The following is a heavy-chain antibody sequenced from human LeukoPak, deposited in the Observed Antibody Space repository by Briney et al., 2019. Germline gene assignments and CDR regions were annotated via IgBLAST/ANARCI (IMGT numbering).Heavy chain of an antibody. CDR1: GFTFSSYS. Sequence: PGGSLRLSCAASGFTFSSYSMNWVRQAPGKGLEWVSSISSSSSYIYYADSVKGRFTISRGNAKNSLYLQMNSLRAEDTAVYYCARASKLCISSWYFYYYYMDVWGKGTTVTVSS. CDR2: ISSSSSYI. CDR3: ARASKLCISSWYFYYYYMDV. J-gene: IGHJ6*03. D-gene: IGHD6-13*01. V-gene: IGHV3-21*01.